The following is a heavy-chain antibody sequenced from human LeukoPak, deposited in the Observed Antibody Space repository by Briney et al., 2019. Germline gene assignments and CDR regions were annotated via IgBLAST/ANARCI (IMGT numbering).Heavy chain of an antibody. V-gene: IGHV3-30*18. J-gene: IGHJ4*02. CDR3: AKDSWRYYNSSGYPIFLDY. CDR2: ISYDGSNK. CDR1: GFTFSNHG. Sequence: PGGSLRLSCAASGFTFSNHGMHWVRQAPGKGLEWVAVISYDGSNKYYADSVKGRFTMSRDNSKKTLYLQMNSLRAEDTAVYYCAKDSWRYYNSSGYPIFLDYWGQGTLVTVSS. D-gene: IGHD3-22*01.